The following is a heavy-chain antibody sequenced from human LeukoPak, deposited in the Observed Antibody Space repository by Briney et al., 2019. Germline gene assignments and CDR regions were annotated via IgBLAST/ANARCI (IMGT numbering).Heavy chain of an antibody. CDR1: GGSISGSSYY. V-gene: IGHV4-39*01. D-gene: IGHD2/OR15-2a*01. Sequence: PSETLSLTCTVSGGSISGSSYYWGWIRQPPGKGLEWIGSIYYSGGTYYNPSLKSRVTISVDTSKNQFSLKLSSVTAADTAVYYCARFSSGMDVWGQGTTVTVSS. CDR2: IYYSGGT. J-gene: IGHJ6*02. CDR3: ARFSSGMDV.